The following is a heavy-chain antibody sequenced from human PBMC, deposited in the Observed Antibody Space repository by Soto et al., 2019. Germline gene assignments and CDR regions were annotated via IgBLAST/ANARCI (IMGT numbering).Heavy chain of an antibody. CDR1: GYTFTGYY. Sequence: ASVKVSCKASGYTFTGYYMHWVRQAPGQGLEWMGWINPNSGGTNYAQKFQGWVTMTRDTSISTACMELSRLRSDDTAVYYCARDYVALVPGDQGAFDIWGQGTMVTV. V-gene: IGHV1-2*04. J-gene: IGHJ3*02. CDR2: INPNSGGT. D-gene: IGHD2-8*02. CDR3: ARDYVALVPGDQGAFDI.